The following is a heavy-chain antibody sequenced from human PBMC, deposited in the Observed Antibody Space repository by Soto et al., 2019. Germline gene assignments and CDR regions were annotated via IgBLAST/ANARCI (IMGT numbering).Heavy chain of an antibody. J-gene: IGHJ5*02. CDR3: ARGWSGVRMENWFDP. V-gene: IGHV1-2*04. D-gene: IGHD3-3*01. CDR2: INPNSGGT. CDR1: GYTFTGYY. Sequence: QVQLVQSGAEVKKPGASVKVSCKASGYTFTGYYMHWVRQAPGQGLGWMGWINPNSGGTNYAQKFQGWVTMTRDTSISTAYMELSRLRSDDTAVYYCARGWSGVRMENWFDPWGQGTLVTVSS.